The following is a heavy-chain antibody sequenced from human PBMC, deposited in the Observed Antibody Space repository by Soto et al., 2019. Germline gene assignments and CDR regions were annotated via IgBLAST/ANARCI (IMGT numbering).Heavy chain of an antibody. CDR1: GYSFAVYW. V-gene: IGHV5-10-1*01. CDR3: ARQIYDSDTGPNFQYSFDS. CDR2: IDPSDSQT. D-gene: IGHD3-22*01. Sequence: PGEPLKISCRGSGYSFAVYWITWVRQKPGKGLEWMGRIDPSDSQTYYSPSFRGHVTISVTKSITTVFLQWSSLRASDTAMYYCARQIYDSDTGPNFQYSFDSWGQGTPVTAS. J-gene: IGHJ4*02.